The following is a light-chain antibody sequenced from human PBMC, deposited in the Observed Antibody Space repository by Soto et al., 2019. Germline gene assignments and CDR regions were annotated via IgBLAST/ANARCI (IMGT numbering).Light chain of an antibody. J-gene: IGKJ5*01. V-gene: IGKV3-20*01. CDR2: GAS. Sequence: EIVLTHSPGTLSLTPVEISTLSCMSSQSVSSSYLAWYQPKPGQAPRLLIYGASSRATGIPDRFSGSGSGTDFTLTISRLEPEDFAVYFCQQYSTSPPINCGQGKRREI. CDR3: QQYSTSPPIN. CDR1: QSVSSSY.